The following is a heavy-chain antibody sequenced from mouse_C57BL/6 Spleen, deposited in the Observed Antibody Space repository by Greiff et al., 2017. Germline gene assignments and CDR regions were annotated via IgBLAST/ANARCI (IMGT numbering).Heavy chain of an antibody. CDR2: IYPSDSET. CDR3: ARGWLRDAMDY. CDR1: GYTFTSYW. Sequence: VQLQQPGAELVRPGSSVKLSCKASGYTFTSYWMDWVKQRPGQGLEWIGNIYPSDSETHYNQQFKDKATLTVDKSSSTAYMQLSSLTSEDSAVYYSARGWLRDAMDYWGQGTSVTVSS. J-gene: IGHJ4*01. V-gene: IGHV1-61*01. D-gene: IGHD2-2*01.